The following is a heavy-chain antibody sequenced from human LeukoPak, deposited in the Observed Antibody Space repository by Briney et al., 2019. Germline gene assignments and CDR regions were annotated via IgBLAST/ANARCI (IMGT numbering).Heavy chain of an antibody. CDR2: INSDGSST. V-gene: IGHV3-74*01. CDR3: STGSGHAFDI. J-gene: IGHJ3*02. D-gene: IGHD3-10*01. CDR1: GFTFSSYW. Sequence: GGSLRLSCAASGFTFSSYWMHWVRQVPGKGLVWVSRINSDGSSTSYADSVKGRFTISRDNAKNTLYVQMNSLRAEDTAVYYCSTGSGHAFDIWGRGTMFTVSS.